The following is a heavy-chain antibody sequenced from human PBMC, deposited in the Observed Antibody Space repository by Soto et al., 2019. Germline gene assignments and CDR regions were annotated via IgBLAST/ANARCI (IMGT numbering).Heavy chain of an antibody. D-gene: IGHD3-10*01. CDR2: ISAYNGNT. CDR3: AREAARLLWFGELLRTSNLDY. J-gene: IGHJ4*02. Sequence: QVQLVQSGAEVKKPGASVKVSCKASGYTFTSYGISWVRQAPGQGLEWMGWISAYNGNTNYAQKLPGRVTMTTDTSTSTAYMELRSLRSDDTAVYYCAREAARLLWFGELLRTSNLDYWGQGTLVTVSS. V-gene: IGHV1-18*01. CDR1: GYTFTSYG.